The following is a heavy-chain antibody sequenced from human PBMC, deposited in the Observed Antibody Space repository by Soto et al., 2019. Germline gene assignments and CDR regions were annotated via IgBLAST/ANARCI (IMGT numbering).Heavy chain of an antibody. J-gene: IGHJ6*04. CDR2: ISAYNGNT. CDR3: ARDPRAVPAAPDYGMDV. V-gene: IGHV1-18*01. D-gene: IGHD2-2*01. Sequence: QVQLVQSGAEVKKPGASVKVSCKASGYTFTSYGISWVRQAPGQGLEWMGWISAYNGNTNYAQKLQGRVTMTTDTSTSTAYMELRSLRSADTAVYYCARDPRAVPAAPDYGMDVWGKGTTVTVSS. CDR1: GYTFTSYG.